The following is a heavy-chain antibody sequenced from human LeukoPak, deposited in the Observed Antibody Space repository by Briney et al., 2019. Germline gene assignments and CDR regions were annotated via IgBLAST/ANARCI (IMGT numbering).Heavy chain of an antibody. CDR1: GGSFSGYY. CDR3: ARRSPDSSGYYYTGGYFDY. CDR2: INHSGST. D-gene: IGHD3-22*01. Sequence: SETLSLTCAVYGGSFSGYYWSWIRQPPGKGLEWIGEINHSGSTNYNPSLKSRVTISVDTSKNQFSLKLSSVTAADTAVYYCARRSPDSSGYYYTGGYFDYWGQGTLVTVSS. V-gene: IGHV4-34*01. J-gene: IGHJ4*02.